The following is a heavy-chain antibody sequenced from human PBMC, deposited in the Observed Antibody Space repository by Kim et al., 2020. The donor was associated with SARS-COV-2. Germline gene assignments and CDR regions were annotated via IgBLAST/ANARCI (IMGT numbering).Heavy chain of an antibody. V-gene: IGHV3-43*01. D-gene: IGHD6-13*01. CDR3: AKDISMVRSAAAGSCFDY. J-gene: IGHJ4*02. Sequence: KGRFTISRDNSKNSLYLQMNSLRTEDTALYYCAKDISMVRSAAAGSCFDYWGQGTLVTVSS.